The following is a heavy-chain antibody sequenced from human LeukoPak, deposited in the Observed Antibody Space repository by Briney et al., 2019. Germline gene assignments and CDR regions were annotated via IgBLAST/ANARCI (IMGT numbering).Heavy chain of an antibody. V-gene: IGHV6-1*01. CDR1: GDSVSSNSAA. CDR3: ARGGQGDGYSADDAFDI. D-gene: IGHD5-24*01. Sequence: SQTLSLTCAISGDSVSSNSAAWNWIRQSPSRGLEWLGRTYYRSKLYNDYAVSVKSRITINPDTSKNQFSLQLNSVTPEDTAVYYCARGGQGDGYSADDAFDIWGQGTMVTVSS. J-gene: IGHJ3*02. CDR2: TYYRSKLYN.